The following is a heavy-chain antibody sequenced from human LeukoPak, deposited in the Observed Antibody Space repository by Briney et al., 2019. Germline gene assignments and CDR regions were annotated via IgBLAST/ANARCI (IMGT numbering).Heavy chain of an antibody. V-gene: IGHV4-59*11. J-gene: IGHJ3*02. Sequence: PSETLSLTCTVSGDSIGSHYWSWIRQPPGKGLEWIGYIFYVGSTNYNPSLKSRVTISVDTSKNQFSLKLNSVTAADTAVYYCARDYYDSRGEAFDIWGQGTMVTVSP. CDR2: IFYVGST. D-gene: IGHD3-22*01. CDR3: ARDYYDSRGEAFDI. CDR1: GDSIGSHY.